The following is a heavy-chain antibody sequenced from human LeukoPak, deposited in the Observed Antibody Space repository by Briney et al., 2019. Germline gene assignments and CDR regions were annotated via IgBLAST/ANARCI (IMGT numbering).Heavy chain of an antibody. CDR1: GDSLSSYS. D-gene: IGHD3-10*01. CDR3: ASDYGSGSYRFDF. Sequence: SETLSLTCTVSGDSLSSYSWSWIRHPPGKGLEWIAYIYYSGRTVYNPSLKSRVTISLDTSKNQYSLKLSSVTAADTAVYYCASDYGSGSYRFDFRGQGTLVSVSS. CDR2: IYYSGRT. V-gene: IGHV4-59*01. J-gene: IGHJ4*02.